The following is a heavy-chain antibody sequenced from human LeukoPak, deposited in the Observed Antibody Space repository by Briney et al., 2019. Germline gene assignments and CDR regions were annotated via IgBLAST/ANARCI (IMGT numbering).Heavy chain of an antibody. V-gene: IGHV3-21*01. CDR3: ARDRSGPVGHAFDI. CDR1: GFTFSSYS. J-gene: IGHJ3*02. CDR2: ISSSSSYI. Sequence: GGSLRLSCAASGFTFSSYSMNWVRQAPGKGLEWGSSISSSSSYIYYADSVKGRFTISRDNAKNSLYLQMNSLRAEDTAVYYCARDRSGPVGHAFDIWGQGTMVTVSS. D-gene: IGHD1-26*01.